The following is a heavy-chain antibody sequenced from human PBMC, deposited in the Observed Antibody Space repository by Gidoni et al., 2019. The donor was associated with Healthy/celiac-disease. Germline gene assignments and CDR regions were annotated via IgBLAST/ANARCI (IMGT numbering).Heavy chain of an antibody. V-gene: IGHV3-23*01. CDR1: GFPFSSYA. CDR3: AKGGGIAAAGFVSFGDY. D-gene: IGHD6-13*01. J-gene: IGHJ4*02. Sequence: EVQLLESGGGLVQPGGSLRLSCAASGFPFSSYAMRWVRQAPGKGLEWVSAISGSGGSTYYADSVKGRFTISRDNSKNTLYLQMNSRRAEDTAVYYCAKGGGIAAAGFVSFGDYWGQGTLVTVSS. CDR2: ISGSGGST.